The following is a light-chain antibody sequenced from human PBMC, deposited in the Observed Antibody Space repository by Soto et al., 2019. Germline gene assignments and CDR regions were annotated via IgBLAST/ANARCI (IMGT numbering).Light chain of an antibody. CDR3: HQYSSSPQT. CDR1: QSVSSN. CDR2: GAS. J-gene: IGKJ1*01. Sequence: EIVMTQSPATLSVSPGERATLSCRSSQSVSSNVAWYQQIPGQTPRLLIYGASTRATGIPVRFSGSGSGTEFTLTISSLQSEDFAVYYCHQYSSSPQTFGQGTKVDIK. V-gene: IGKV3-15*01.